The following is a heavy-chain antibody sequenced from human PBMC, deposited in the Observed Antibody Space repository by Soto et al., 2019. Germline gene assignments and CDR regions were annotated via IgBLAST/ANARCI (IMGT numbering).Heavy chain of an antibody. D-gene: IGHD2-15*01. CDR1: GYTFTGYA. CDR2: INAGNGNT. J-gene: IGHJ4*02. Sequence: QVQLVQSGSELKKPGASVKVSCKASGYTFTGYAMNWVRQAPGQRLEWMGGINAGNGNTKYSQKFQGRFTITRDTSASTAYMELTSLRSEDTAVYYCAKGEWSYCRGGSCYYFDYWGQGTVVTVSS. CDR3: AKGEWSYCRGGSCYYFDY. V-gene: IGHV1-3*01.